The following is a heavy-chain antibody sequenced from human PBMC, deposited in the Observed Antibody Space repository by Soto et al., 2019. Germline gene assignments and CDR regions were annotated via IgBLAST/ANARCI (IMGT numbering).Heavy chain of an antibody. V-gene: IGHV3-72*01. CDR2: TRNKANSYTT. J-gene: IGHJ3*02. CDR1: GFTFSDHY. D-gene: IGHD3-10*01. CDR3: ARGRGRDGIGDDAFDI. Sequence: GGSLRLSCAASGFTFSDHYLDWVRQAPGTGLEWVGRTRNKANSYTTEYAASVKGRFTISRDDSKNSLYLQMNSLKTEDTAVYYCARGRGRDGIGDDAFDIWGQGTMVTV.